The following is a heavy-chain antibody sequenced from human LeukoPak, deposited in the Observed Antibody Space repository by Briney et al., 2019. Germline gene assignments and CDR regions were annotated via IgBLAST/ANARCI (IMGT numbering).Heavy chain of an antibody. D-gene: IGHD2-15*01. CDR3: ARDVGYCSGGSCYSGSSGNWFDP. Sequence: SETLSLTCTVSGGSISSYYWSWIRQPAGKGLEWIGYIYYSGSTNYNPSLKSRVTISVDTSKNQFSLKLSSVTAADTAVYYCARDVGYCSGGSCYSGSSGNWFDPWGQGTLVTVSS. J-gene: IGHJ5*02. V-gene: IGHV4-59*01. CDR2: IYYSGST. CDR1: GGSISSYY.